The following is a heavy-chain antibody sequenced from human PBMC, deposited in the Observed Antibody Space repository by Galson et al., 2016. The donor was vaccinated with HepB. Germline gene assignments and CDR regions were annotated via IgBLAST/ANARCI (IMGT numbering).Heavy chain of an antibody. J-gene: IGHJ4*02. D-gene: IGHD2-15*01. V-gene: IGHV4-59*01. CDR2: IDYSGRT. Sequence: SETLSLTCAVYNGSFSRSYWSWIRQPPGKGLEWIGYIDYSGRTNYNPSLKSRVTISVDTPKNQFSLKLSSVTAADTAIYYCARGIVSLRWGQGTRVTVSS. CDR1: NGSFSRSY. CDR3: ARGIVSLR.